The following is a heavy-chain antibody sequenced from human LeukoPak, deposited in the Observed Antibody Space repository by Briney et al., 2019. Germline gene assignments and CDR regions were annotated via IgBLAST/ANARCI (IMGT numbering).Heavy chain of an antibody. Sequence: ASVKVSCKASGYTFTSYGISWVRQAPGQGLEWMGWISAYNGNTNYAQKLQGRVTMTTDTPTSTAYMELRSLRSDDTAVYYCARAFLPYDSSGYYYDFFDYWGQGTLVTVSS. CDR1: GYTFTSYG. V-gene: IGHV1-18*01. J-gene: IGHJ4*02. CDR3: ARAFLPYDSSGYYYDFFDY. CDR2: ISAYNGNT. D-gene: IGHD3-22*01.